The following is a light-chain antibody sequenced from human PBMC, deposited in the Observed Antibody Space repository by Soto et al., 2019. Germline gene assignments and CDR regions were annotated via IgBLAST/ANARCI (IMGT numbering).Light chain of an antibody. J-gene: IGKJ5*01. CDR1: QDITNF. Sequence: DIQMTQSPSSLSASIGDRVTITCQASQDITNFLNWYQQTPGKAPKLLIYAASNLETGVPSRFSGSGSGTDFTFTISSLQPEDIATYYCQQYDILTTCGQGTRLEIK. V-gene: IGKV1-33*01. CDR3: QQYDILTT. CDR2: AAS.